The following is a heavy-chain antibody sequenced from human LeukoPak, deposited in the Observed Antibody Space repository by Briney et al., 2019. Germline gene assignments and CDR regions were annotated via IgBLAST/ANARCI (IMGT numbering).Heavy chain of an antibody. CDR2: INPNSGGT. Sequence: ASVRVSCKASGYTFTGYYMHWVRQAPGQGLEWMGCINPNSGGTNYAQKFQGRVTMTRDTSISTAYMELSRLRSDDTAVYYCASPYSGSSSPPPGWGQGTLVTVSS. CDR3: ASPYSGSSSPPPG. D-gene: IGHD1-26*01. V-gene: IGHV1-2*02. CDR1: GYTFTGYY. J-gene: IGHJ4*02.